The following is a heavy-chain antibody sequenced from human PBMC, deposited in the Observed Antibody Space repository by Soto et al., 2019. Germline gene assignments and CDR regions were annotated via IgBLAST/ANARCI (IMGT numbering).Heavy chain of an antibody. CDR2: INHSGST. V-gene: IGHV4-34*01. Sequence: SETLSLTCAVCGGPFSGYYWSWIRQSPGRGLEWIGEINHSGSTNYNPSLKSRVTISLDTSKYQFSLKLISVTAADTAVYYCARFYYSNYEARFDCWGQGTLVTVSS. D-gene: IGHD4-4*01. CDR3: ARFYYSNYEARFDC. J-gene: IGHJ4*02. CDR1: GGPFSGYY.